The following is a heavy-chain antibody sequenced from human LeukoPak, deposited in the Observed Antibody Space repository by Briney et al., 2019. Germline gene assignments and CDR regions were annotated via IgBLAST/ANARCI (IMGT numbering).Heavy chain of an antibody. D-gene: IGHD6-13*01. Sequence: ASAKVSCKASGYTFTSYAMHWVRQAPGQRLEWMGWINAGNGNTKYSQKFQGRVTITRDTSASTAYMELSSLRSEDTAVYYCARVIGSSWYLCLDVWGQGTTVTVSS. CDR2: INAGNGNT. J-gene: IGHJ6*02. CDR3: ARVIGSSWYLCLDV. CDR1: GYTFTSYA. V-gene: IGHV1-3*01.